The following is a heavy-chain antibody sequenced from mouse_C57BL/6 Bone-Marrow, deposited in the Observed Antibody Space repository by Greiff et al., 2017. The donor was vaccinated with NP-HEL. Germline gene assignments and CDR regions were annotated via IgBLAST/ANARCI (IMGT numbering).Heavy chain of an antibody. D-gene: IGHD2-2*01. V-gene: IGHV5-4*03. CDR1: GFTFSSYA. CDR2: ISDGGSYT. CDR3: AREGYLLDY. Sequence: EVKLMESGGGLVKPGGSLKLSCAASGFTFSSYAMSWVRQTPEKRLEWVATISDGGSYTYYPDNVKGRFTISRDNAKHNPYLQMGHLDSEDHALYYCAREGYLLDYWGQGTTLTVSS. J-gene: IGHJ2*01.